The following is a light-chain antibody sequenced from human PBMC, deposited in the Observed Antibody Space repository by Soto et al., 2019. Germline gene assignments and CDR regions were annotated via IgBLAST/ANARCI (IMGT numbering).Light chain of an antibody. CDR2: GAS. J-gene: IGKJ2*01. V-gene: IGKV3-20*01. CDR3: QQYGSSPPYT. CDR1: QSVSSSY. Sequence: EIVLTQSPGTLSLSPGERATLSCRASQSVSSSYLAWYQQKPGQAPRLLIYGASSRATGIPARFSGGGSGTDFTLTISRLEPEDVAVYYCQQYGSSPPYTFGQGTKLEIK.